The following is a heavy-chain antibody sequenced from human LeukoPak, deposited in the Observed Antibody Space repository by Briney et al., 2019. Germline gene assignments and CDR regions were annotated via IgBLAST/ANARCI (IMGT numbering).Heavy chain of an antibody. CDR3: ARGRDTAIVQDY. CDR1: GGSITSYH. Sequence: SETLSLTCPVSGGSITSYHWNWIRQPPGKGLEWIGYIYYSGSTYYNPSLKSRVTISVDTSKNQFSLKLSSVTAADTAVYYCARGRDTAIVQDYWGQGTLVTVSS. J-gene: IGHJ4*02. V-gene: IGHV4-30-4*08. D-gene: IGHD5-18*01. CDR2: IYYSGST.